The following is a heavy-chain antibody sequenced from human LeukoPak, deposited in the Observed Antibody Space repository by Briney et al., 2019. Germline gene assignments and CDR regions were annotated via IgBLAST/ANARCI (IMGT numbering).Heavy chain of an antibody. CDR1: GYTFTSYA. V-gene: IGHV1-18*01. CDR2: ISAYNGNT. D-gene: IGHD3-10*01. J-gene: IGHJ4*02. CDR3: ARAGWYYYGSGSSCYFDY. Sequence: ASVKVSCKASGYTFTSYAMNWVRQAPGQGLEWMGWISAYNGNTNYAQKLQGRVTMTTDTSTSTAYMELRSLRSDDTAVYYCARAGWYYYGSGSSCYFDYWGQGTLVTVSS.